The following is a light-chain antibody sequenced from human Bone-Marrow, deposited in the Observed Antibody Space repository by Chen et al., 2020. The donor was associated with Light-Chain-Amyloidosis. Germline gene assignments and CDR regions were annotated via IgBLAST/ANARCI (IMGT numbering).Light chain of an antibody. CDR1: NIGSTS. J-gene: IGLJ3*02. CDR3: QVWDRSSDRPV. V-gene: IGLV3-21*02. Sequence: SYVLTQPSSVSVALGQTATIACGGNNIGSTSVHWYQQTPGQAPLLVVYDASDRPSGVPERVSGSNSGNTATLTISRLEAGDEADYYCQVWDRSSDRPVFGGGTKLSVL. CDR2: DAS.